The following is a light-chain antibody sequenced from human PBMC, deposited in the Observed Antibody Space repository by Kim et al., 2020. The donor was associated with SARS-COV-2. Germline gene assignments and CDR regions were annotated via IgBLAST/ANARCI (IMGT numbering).Light chain of an antibody. CDR3: QQFHTYPLT. Sequence: GGGVTFTCRARQDINSALAWYQQKLGKAPKLLIYVASTLESGVPSRFSGSGSGTDFTLTISSLQPEEFATYYCQQFHTYPLTFGGGTKVDMK. CDR2: VAS. CDR1: QDINSA. V-gene: IGKV1-13*02. J-gene: IGKJ4*01.